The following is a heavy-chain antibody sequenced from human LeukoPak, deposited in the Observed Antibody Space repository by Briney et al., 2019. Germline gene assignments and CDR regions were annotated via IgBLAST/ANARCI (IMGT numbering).Heavy chain of an antibody. CDR3: IKDAYSSVNYFDG. V-gene: IGHV3-23*01. J-gene: IGHJ4*02. D-gene: IGHD5-18*01. CDR2: ITGSGGTT. CDR1: GFSFSSFA. Sequence: GGSLRLSCAASGFSFSSFAMSWVRQAPGKGLEWVASITGSGGTTYYADSVEGRFTISRDNSKNTVYLQVNSLRAEDTAVYYCIKDAYSSVNYFDGWGQGTLVTVSS.